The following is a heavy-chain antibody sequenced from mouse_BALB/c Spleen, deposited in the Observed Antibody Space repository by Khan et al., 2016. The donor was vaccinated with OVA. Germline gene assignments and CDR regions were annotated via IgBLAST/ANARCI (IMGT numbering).Heavy chain of an antibody. V-gene: IGHV1-77*01. CDR1: GYTFTDYY. Sequence: QVQLQQSGTELARPGASVKLSCKASGYTFTDYYITWVKQRTGQGLEWIGEIYPGSGNTYYNEKLRGKATLTADKSSNPAYMQLSSLTSEDSAVYFCARMDTTSLDYWGQGTTLTVSS. CDR3: ARMDTTSLDY. D-gene: IGHD2-3*01. J-gene: IGHJ2*01. CDR2: IYPGSGNT.